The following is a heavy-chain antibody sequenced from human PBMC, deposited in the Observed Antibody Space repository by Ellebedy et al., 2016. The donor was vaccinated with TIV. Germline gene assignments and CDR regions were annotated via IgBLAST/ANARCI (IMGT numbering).Heavy chain of an antibody. CDR2: ISYDGNNE. Sequence: GESLKISCAASGFTFSSYGMHWVRQAPGKGLEWVAVISYDGNNEYYADSVKGRFTISRDHSKNTLYLQMNSLRAEDTAVYYCAKALGGAATGSPFDYWGQGTLVTVSS. V-gene: IGHV3-30*18. J-gene: IGHJ4*02. CDR1: GFTFSSYG. CDR3: AKALGGAATGSPFDY. D-gene: IGHD6-13*01.